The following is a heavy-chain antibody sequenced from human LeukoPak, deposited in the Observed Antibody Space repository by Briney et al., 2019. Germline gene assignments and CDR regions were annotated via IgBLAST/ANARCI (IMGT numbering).Heavy chain of an antibody. CDR1: GFTFSSYA. Sequence: GGSLRLSCAASGFTFSSYALSWVRQAPGQGLEWVSAISGSGTSTYYADSVKGRFTISRDNSKNTLYLQMNSLRAADTAVYYCVVTLSSSWAPAQFDYWGQGTLVTVSS. CDR2: ISGSGTST. D-gene: IGHD6-13*01. CDR3: VVTLSSSWAPAQFDY. V-gene: IGHV3-23*01. J-gene: IGHJ4*02.